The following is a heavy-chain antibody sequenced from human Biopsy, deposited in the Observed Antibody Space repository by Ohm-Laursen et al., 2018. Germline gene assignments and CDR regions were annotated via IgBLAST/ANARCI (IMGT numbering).Heavy chain of an antibody. CDR1: GYSFTSYY. CDR2: TNPSGSTT. Sequence: ASVKVSCKASGYSFTSYYMHWVRQAPGQGLEWMGMTNPSGSTTSYPQIFQGRVTMTRDTSKSTVYMELGSLRSADTAVYFCARNTGWYGDLYYFDYWGQGTLVTVSS. D-gene: IGHD6-19*01. CDR3: ARNTGWYGDLYYFDY. J-gene: IGHJ4*02. V-gene: IGHV1-46*01.